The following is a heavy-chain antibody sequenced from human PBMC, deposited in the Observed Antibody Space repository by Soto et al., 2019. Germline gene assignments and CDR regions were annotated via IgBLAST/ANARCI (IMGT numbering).Heavy chain of an antibody. CDR1: GYTFTSYG. CDR2: ITTYNGNT. J-gene: IGHJ5*02. V-gene: IGHV1-18*01. Sequence: GASVKVSCKASGYTFTSYGIGWVRQAPGQGLEWMGRITTYNGNTNYAQKLQGRVTMTTDTSTRTAYMELRSLRSDDTAVYYCARVTGCSGGSCNVFWFDPWGQGTLVTVSS. CDR3: ARVTGCSGGSCNVFWFDP. D-gene: IGHD2-15*01.